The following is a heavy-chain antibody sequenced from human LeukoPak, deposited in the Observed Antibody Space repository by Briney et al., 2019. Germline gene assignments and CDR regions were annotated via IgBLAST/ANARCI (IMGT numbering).Heavy chain of an antibody. CDR3: VRDVCTTGCHEEGHNWFDP. CDR1: GFTFNNYA. CDR2: VSGSGGAT. D-gene: IGHD2-8*01. V-gene: IGHV3-23*01. Sequence: GGSLRLSCAASGFTFNNYAMSWVRQAPGMGLEWLSYVSGSGGATYYAASVKGRFTISRDNARHTLHLQMNSLRVEDTAVYYCVRDVCTTGCHEEGHNWFDPWGQGTLVTVSS. J-gene: IGHJ5*02.